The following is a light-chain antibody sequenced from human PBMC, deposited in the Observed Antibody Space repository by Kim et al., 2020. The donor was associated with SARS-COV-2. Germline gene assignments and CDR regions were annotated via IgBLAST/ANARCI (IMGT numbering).Light chain of an antibody. Sequence: SPGERATLSWRASQGIRNNFIAWYQFKPGRSPRLLMTAASRRSTDIADRFSGSGSGTDFTLTISRLEPEDIAVYYCQQYASSPLTFGQGTKVDIK. CDR1: QGIRNNF. CDR2: AAS. CDR3: QQYASSPLT. J-gene: IGKJ1*01. V-gene: IGKV3-20*01.